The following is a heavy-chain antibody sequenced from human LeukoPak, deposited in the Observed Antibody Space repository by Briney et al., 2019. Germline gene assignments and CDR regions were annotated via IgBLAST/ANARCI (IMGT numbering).Heavy chain of an antibody. CDR2: IYYSGST. V-gene: IGHV4-30-4*08. D-gene: IGHD2-2*01. Sequence: SGALSLTCTVSGGPISSGDYYWSWIRQPPGKGLEWIGYIYYSGSTYYNPSLKSRVTISVDTSKNQFSLKLSSVTAADTAVYYCAREIVVVPDSSGWFDPWGQGTLVTVSS. J-gene: IGHJ5*02. CDR3: AREIVVVPDSSGWFDP. CDR1: GGPISSGDYY.